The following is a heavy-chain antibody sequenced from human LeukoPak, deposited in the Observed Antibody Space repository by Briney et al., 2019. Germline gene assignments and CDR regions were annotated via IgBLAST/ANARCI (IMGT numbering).Heavy chain of an antibody. V-gene: IGHV4-59*01. D-gene: IGHD4/OR15-4a*01. CDR3: ASHPASDPGAFDP. Sequence: SETLSLAWTLSGGSISSYYWSWIRQPPGKGREWIGYNYYSGSTNYNPSLKSRVTISVDTSKNQFSLKLSSVTAADTAVYYCASHPASDPGAFDPWGQGTLVTVSS. CDR1: GGSISSYY. CDR2: NYYSGST. J-gene: IGHJ5*02.